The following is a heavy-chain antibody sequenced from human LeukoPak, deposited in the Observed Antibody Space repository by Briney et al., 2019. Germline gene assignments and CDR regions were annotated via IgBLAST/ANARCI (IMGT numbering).Heavy chain of an antibody. J-gene: IGHJ4*02. CDR3: ARRRSEEFDFDC. CDR2: ISGYNGNT. D-gene: IGHD6-19*01. Sequence: ASVKDSCKASGYILSTYGISWVRQAPGQGLECMGCISGYNGNTNYAQKLQGRVTMTTDTSTSTAYMELRSLRSDDTAVYYCARRRSEEFDFDCWGQGNLVTVSS. V-gene: IGHV1-18*01. CDR1: GYILSTYG.